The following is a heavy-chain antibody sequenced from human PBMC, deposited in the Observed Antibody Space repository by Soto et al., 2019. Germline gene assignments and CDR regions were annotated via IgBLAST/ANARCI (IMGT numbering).Heavy chain of an antibody. J-gene: IGHJ4*02. V-gene: IGHV3-30*03. CDR1: GFSFRTYG. D-gene: IGHD6-19*01. CDR2: ISYDGSSK. CDR3: AGGWNYFDY. Sequence: QVQLVESGGGVVQPGTSLRLSCAASGFSFRTYGMHWVRQAPGKGLEWVALISYDGSSKYYADSVKGRLTISRDNSKNTLYLQLNSLRAEDTAGYYWAGGWNYFDYWGQGTLVTVSS.